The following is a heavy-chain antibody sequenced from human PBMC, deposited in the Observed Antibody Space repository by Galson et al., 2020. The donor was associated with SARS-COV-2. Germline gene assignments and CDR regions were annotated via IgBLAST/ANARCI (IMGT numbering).Heavy chain of an antibody. V-gene: IGHV3-53*01. CDR3: ATPGSEDCGGDCYKGYFDY. CDR1: GFTVSSNY. CDR2: IYSGGST. D-gene: IGHD2-21*02. Sequence: PGGSLRLSCAASGFTVSSNYMSWVRQAPGKGLEWVSVIYSGGSTYYADSVKGRFTISRDNSKNTLYLQMNSLRAEDTAVYYCATPGSEDCGGDCYKGYFDYWGQGTLVTVSS. J-gene: IGHJ4*02.